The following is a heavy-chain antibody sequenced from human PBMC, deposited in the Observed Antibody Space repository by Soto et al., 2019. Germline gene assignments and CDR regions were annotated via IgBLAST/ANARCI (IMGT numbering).Heavy chain of an antibody. CDR2: IDPTDSYT. CDR1: GYNFITDW. Sequence: GESLKISCKGSGYNFITDWISWVRQMPGKGLEWMGRIDPTDSYTKYRPSFEGHVTISADKSISTAYLQWSSLKASDSAVYYCARLSRASFALDVWGQGTTVTVSS. V-gene: IGHV5-10-1*01. CDR3: ARLSRASFALDV. D-gene: IGHD3-16*01. J-gene: IGHJ6*02.